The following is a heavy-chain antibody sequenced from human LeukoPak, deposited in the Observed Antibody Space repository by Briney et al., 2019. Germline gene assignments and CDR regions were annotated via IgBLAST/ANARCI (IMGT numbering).Heavy chain of an antibody. CDR1: GFPISSYW. CDR2: IKHDSSET. V-gene: IGHV3-7*01. CDR3: ARGPTDFDASDI. Sequence: PGGSVRLSCAASGFPISSYWMSWVRQVPGKGLESVAHIKHDSSETYYVDTVRGRFIISRDNAKNSLYLQMNSLRVEDTAVYHCARGPTDFDASDIWGYGTLVTVSS. J-gene: IGHJ3*02.